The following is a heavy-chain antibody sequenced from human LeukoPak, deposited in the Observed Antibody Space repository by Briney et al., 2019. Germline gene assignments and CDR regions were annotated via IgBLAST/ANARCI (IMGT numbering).Heavy chain of an antibody. J-gene: IGHJ4*02. D-gene: IGHD2-2*01. Sequence: SETLSLTCTVSGGSISSYYWSWIRQPPGKGLEWIGYIYYSGSTNYNPSLKSRVTISVDTSKNQFSLKLSSVTAADTAVYYCARGGVVVPADEPFDYWGQGTLVTVSS. CDR1: GGSISSYY. V-gene: IGHV4-59*08. CDR2: IYYSGST. CDR3: ARGGVVVPADEPFDY.